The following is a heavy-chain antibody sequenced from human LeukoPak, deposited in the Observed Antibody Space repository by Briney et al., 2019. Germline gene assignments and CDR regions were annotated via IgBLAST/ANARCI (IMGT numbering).Heavy chain of an antibody. V-gene: IGHV3-48*03. CDR1: GFTFSSYE. Sequence: GGSLRLSCAASGFTFSSYEMNWVRQAPGKGLEWVSYISSSGSTIYYADSVKGRFTISRDNSKNTLYLQMNSLRAEDTAVYYCAKDYDYGDYGYFDYWGQGTLVTVSS. CDR3: AKDYDYGDYGYFDY. J-gene: IGHJ4*02. D-gene: IGHD4-17*01. CDR2: ISSSGSTI.